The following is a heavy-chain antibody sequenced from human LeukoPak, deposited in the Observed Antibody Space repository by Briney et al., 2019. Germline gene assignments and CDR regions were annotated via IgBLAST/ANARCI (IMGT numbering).Heavy chain of an antibody. CDR1: GGSISSYY. D-gene: IGHD5-12*01. Sequence: SETLSLTCTVSGGSISSYYWSWIRQPPGKGLEWIGYIYYSGSTNYNPSLKSRVTISVDTSKNQFSLKLSSVTAADTAVYYCARGYSGYDYTGVFDYWGQGTLVTVSS. J-gene: IGHJ4*02. CDR3: ARGYSGYDYTGVFDY. CDR2: IYYSGST. V-gene: IGHV4-59*12.